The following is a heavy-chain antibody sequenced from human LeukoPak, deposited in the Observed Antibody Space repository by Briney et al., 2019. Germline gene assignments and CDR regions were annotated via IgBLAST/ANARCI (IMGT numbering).Heavy chain of an antibody. J-gene: IGHJ4*02. V-gene: IGHV3-23*01. CDR2: ITTSDGNT. Sequence: GGSLRLSCAASGFTFSSYTMSWVRQAPGKGLEWVSTITTSDGNTYYADSVKGRFTVSRDNSKNTLFLQMNSLRAEDTAVYYCAKDGGLWVSAHWGDSWGRGTLVTVFS. CDR1: GFTFSSYT. D-gene: IGHD7-27*01. CDR3: AKDGGLWVSAHWGDS.